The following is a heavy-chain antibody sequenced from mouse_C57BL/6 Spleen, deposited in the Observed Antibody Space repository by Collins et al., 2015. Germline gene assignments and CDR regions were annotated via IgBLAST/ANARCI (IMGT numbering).Heavy chain of an antibody. CDR2: INPSSGYT. Sequence: QVQLQQSGAELARPGASVKMSCKASGYTFTTYTMHWVKQRPGQGLEWIGYINPSSGYTKYNQKFKDKATLTADKSSSTAYMQLSSLTSEDSAVYYCARYYYYGSSYDWAMDYWGQGTSVTVSS. CDR3: ARYYYYGSSYDWAMDY. V-gene: IGHV1-4*01. CDR1: GYTFTTYT. D-gene: IGHD1-1*01. J-gene: IGHJ4*01.